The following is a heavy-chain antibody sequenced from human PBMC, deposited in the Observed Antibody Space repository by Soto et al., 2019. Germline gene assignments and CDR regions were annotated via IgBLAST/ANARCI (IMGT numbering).Heavy chain of an antibody. V-gene: IGHV1-18*04. CDR3: ARDRPTYYDILTGLDGLDI. Sequence: ASVKVSCKSSNYIFKDFGVSWVRQAPGQGLEKMRWISAYNGDTNYAQNFQGRVTMTTDTSTDTAYMEVRSLRSDDTAMYYCARDRPTYYDILTGLDGLDIWGQGTMVTVS. CDR1: NYIFKDFG. J-gene: IGHJ3*02. CDR2: ISAYNGDT. D-gene: IGHD3-9*01.